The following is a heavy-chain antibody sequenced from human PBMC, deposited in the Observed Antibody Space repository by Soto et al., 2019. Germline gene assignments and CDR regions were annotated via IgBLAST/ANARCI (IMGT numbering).Heavy chain of an antibody. CDR2: INPFDGSR. D-gene: IGHD3-10*01. CDR3: SRVDPGETSPFDH. CDR1: GYIFTSYY. V-gene: IGHV1-46*03. Sequence: QVQLVQSGAEVKKPGASVKVSCKASGYIFTSYYLHWVRQAPGQGLEWMGWINPFDGSRMFAQSFQGRVTMTRDTSTITVYMELSSLRSEDTAVYYCSRVDPGETSPFDHWGQGTLVTVSS. J-gene: IGHJ4*02.